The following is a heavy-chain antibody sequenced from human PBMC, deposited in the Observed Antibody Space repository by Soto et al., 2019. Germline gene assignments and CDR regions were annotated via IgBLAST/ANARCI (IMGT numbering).Heavy chain of an antibody. CDR2: FDPEDGET. Sequence: ASVKVSCKVSGYTLTELSMHWVRQAPGKGLEWMGGFDPEDGETIYAQKFQGRVTITADKSTSTAYMELSSLRSEDTAVYYCARDHDYGDYDGLWGQGTLVTVSS. CDR3: ARDHDYGDYDGL. D-gene: IGHD4-17*01. V-gene: IGHV1-24*01. J-gene: IGHJ4*02. CDR1: GYTLTELS.